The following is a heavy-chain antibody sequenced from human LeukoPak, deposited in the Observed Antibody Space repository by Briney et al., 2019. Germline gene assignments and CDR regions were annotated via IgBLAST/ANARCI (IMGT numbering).Heavy chain of an antibody. CDR2: IHHSGSA. CDR3: ARDLEAAVGTPYNWFDP. V-gene: IGHV4-4*02. Sequence: PSETLSLTCGVSGGSISSSNSWSWVRQPPGKGLEWIGEIHHSGSANYHPSFESRVIISLDKSKNQLSLNLSSVTAADTAVYYCARDLEAAVGTPYNWFDPWGQGTLVTVSS. D-gene: IGHD6-13*01. CDR1: GGSISSSNS. J-gene: IGHJ5*02.